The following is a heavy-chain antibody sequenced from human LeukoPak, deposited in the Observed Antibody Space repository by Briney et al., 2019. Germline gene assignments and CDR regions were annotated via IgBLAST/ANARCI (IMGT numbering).Heavy chain of an antibody. V-gene: IGHV3-53*01. CDR2: VYTGGST. Sequence: GGSLRLSCAASGFTVSSNYMTWVRQAPGKGLEWVSVVYTGGSTYSADSVKGRFTISRDNAKNRLYVQMNSLRAEDTAVYYCATGSGLWSPDYWGQGTLVTVSS. CDR3: ATGSGLWSPDY. D-gene: IGHD5-18*01. J-gene: IGHJ4*02. CDR1: GFTVSSNY.